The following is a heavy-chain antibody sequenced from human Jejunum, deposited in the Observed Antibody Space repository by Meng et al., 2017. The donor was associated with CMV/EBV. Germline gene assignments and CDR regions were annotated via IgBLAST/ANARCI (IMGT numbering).Heavy chain of an antibody. D-gene: IGHD3-16*01. Sequence: KASEYTFSAFYVHWVRQAPGHGLEWMGYINPYTGDTNYAQEFQGRVTMTRDTSTNTAYMELTRLRSDDTALYYCAKDGGSYLDYYFDYWGQGTLVTVSS. CDR2: INPYTGDT. CDR1: EYTFSAFY. J-gene: IGHJ4*02. V-gene: IGHV1-2*02. CDR3: AKDGGSYLDYYFDY.